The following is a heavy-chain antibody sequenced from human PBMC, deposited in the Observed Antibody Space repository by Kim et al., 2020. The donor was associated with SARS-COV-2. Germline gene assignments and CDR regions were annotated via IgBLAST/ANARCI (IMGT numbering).Heavy chain of an antibody. V-gene: IGHV3-30*18. CDR1: GFTFSSYG. CDR3: AKGRVDIVATIISY. CDR2: ISYDGSNK. Sequence: GGSLRLSCAASGFTFSSYGMHWVRQAPGKGLEWVAVISYDGSNKYYADSVKGRFTISRDNSKNTLYLQMNSLRAEDTAVYYCAKGRVDIVATIISYWGQGTLVTVSS. D-gene: IGHD5-12*01. J-gene: IGHJ4*02.